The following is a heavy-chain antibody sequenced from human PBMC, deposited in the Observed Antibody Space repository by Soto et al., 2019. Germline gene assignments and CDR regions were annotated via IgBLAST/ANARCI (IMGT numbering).Heavy chain of an antibody. CDR2: VKEDGSEL. Sequence: QPGGSLRLSCAVSGFNVMSYWMSWVRQAPGKGLEWVASVKEDGSELYYLHSVRGRFSISRDNSQSTLFLQMDSLRPEDAAVYYCAKDLKVSGGFHGSLNYYYGMDVWGQGTTVTVSS. D-gene: IGHD3-10*01. V-gene: IGHV3-7*01. J-gene: IGHJ6*02. CDR3: AKDLKVSGGFHGSLNYYYGMDV. CDR1: GFNVMSYW.